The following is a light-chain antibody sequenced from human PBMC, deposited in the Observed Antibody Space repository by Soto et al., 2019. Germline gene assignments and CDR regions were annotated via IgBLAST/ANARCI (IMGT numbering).Light chain of an antibody. V-gene: IGKV3-15*01. Sequence: EILLTQSTGTLSWSPRERAILSCRASQSVSSNLAWYQQKPGQAPRLLIYGASTRATGIPARFSGSGSGTEFTLTISSLQSEDFAVYYCQQYNTWPPITFGQRTRLEIK. CDR2: GAS. CDR3: QQYNTWPPIT. J-gene: IGKJ5*01. CDR1: QSVSSN.